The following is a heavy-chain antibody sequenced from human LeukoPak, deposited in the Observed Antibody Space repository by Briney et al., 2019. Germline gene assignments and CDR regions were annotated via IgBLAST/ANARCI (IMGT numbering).Heavy chain of an antibody. CDR2: INHSGST. D-gene: IGHD7-27*01. Sequence: SETLSLTCAVYGGSFSGYYWSWIRQPPGKGLEWIGEINHSGSTNYNPSLKSRVTISVDTSKNQFSLKLSSVTAADTAVYYCARSKPNWGFDYWGQGTLVTVSS. CDR3: ARSKPNWGFDY. V-gene: IGHV4-34*01. CDR1: GGSFSGYY. J-gene: IGHJ4*02.